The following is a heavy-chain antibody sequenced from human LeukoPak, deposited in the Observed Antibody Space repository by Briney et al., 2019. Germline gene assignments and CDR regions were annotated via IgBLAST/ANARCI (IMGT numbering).Heavy chain of an antibody. J-gene: IGHJ6*02. D-gene: IGHD3-10*01. V-gene: IGHV3-23*01. CDR3: ARGPYYGSGSHFSYYGMDV. Sequence: GGSLRLSCAASGFTFSTYAMSWVRQAPGKGLEWVSAISTGGDTIYYADSVRGRFTVSRDNSKNTVYVEMNSLRAEDTAMYYCARGPYYGSGSHFSYYGMDVWGQGTTVTVSS. CDR1: GFTFSTYA. CDR2: ISTGGDTI.